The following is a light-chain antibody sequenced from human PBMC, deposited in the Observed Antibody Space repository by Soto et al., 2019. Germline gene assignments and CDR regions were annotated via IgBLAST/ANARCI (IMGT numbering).Light chain of an antibody. V-gene: IGLV3-21*02. J-gene: IGLJ1*01. CDR3: QVWDTSSDHYV. CDR1: NIGSKS. Sequence: ELTQPPSVSVAPGQTAKIICGGNNIGSKSVQWYQQKPGQAPVLVVYDDSDRPSGIPERFSGSKAWNTATLTSSRVEAGDEADYYCQVWDTSSDHYVFGTGTKVTVL. CDR2: DDS.